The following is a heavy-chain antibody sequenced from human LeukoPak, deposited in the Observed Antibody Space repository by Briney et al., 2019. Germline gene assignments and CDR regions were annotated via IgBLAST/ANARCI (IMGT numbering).Heavy chain of an antibody. D-gene: IGHD6-6*01. CDR2: IIPIFGTA. Sequence: SVKVSCKASGGTFSSYAISWVRQAPGQGLEWMGGIIPIFGTANYAQKFQGRVTITADKSTSTAYMELSSLRSEDTAVYHCARDGARYSSSLNWFDPWGQGTLVTVSS. V-gene: IGHV1-69*06. CDR1: GGTFSSYA. CDR3: ARDGARYSSSLNWFDP. J-gene: IGHJ5*02.